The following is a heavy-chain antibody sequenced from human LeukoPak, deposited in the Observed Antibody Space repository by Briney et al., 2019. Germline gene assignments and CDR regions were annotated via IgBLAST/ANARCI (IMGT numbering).Heavy chain of an antibody. CDR1: GFTFSSYW. CDR3: ASELQGCSGGPCYLFDY. CDR2: ISYDGSNK. J-gene: IGHJ4*02. V-gene: IGHV3-30*03. Sequence: PGGSLRLSCAASGFTFSSYWMHWVRQAPGKGLEWVAVISYDGSNKYYADSVKGRFTISRDNSKNTLYLQMNSLRAEDTAMYYCASELQGCSGGPCYLFDYWGQGTLVTVSS. D-gene: IGHD2-15*01.